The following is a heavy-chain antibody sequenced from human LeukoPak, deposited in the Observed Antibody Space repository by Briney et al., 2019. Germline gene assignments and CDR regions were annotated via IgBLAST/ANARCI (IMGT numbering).Heavy chain of an antibody. D-gene: IGHD1-26*01. V-gene: IGHV1-69*13. CDR2: IIPIFGTG. CDR1: GGTFSSYA. J-gene: IGHJ5*02. CDR3: AREVLVGATGWFDP. Sequence: SVKVSCKASGGTFSSYAISWVRQAPGQGLEWMGRIIPIFGTGNYAQKFQGRVTITAYEPTSTAYMELSSLRSEDTAVYYCAREVLVGATGWFDPWGQGTLVTVSS.